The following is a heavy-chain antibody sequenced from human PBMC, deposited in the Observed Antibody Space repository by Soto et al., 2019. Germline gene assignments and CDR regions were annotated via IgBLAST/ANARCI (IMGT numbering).Heavy chain of an antibody. V-gene: IGHV4-31*03. CDR1: GGSISSSSYF. Sequence: SETLSLTCTVSGGSISSSSYFGSWIRQLPGKGMEWIGHISYSGSTYYNTSLKSRVTISVDTSRNQFSLIVYSVTAADTAVHYCARGVLHRGQGTLVTVSS. CDR2: ISYSGST. J-gene: IGHJ4*01. CDR3: ARGVLH.